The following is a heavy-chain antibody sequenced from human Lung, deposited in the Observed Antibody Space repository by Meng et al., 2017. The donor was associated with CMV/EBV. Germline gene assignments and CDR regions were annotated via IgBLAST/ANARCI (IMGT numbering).Heavy chain of an antibody. V-gene: IGHV4-4*02. CDR1: GDSITNHNW. D-gene: IGHD3-10*01. Sequence: QGELRESGHGLVTPSETLSLTCAVSGDSITNHNWWAWVRQPPGKGLEWIGEIPHRGSSAYNPSLKSRVSMSIDKSKNQFSLKLTSVTAADTAVYHCLRRSGGSVWGQGTLVTVSS. CDR2: IPHRGSS. J-gene: IGHJ1*01. CDR3: LRRSGGSV.